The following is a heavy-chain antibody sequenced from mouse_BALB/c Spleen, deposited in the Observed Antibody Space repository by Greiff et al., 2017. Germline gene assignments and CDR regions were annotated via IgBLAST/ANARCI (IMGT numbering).Heavy chain of an antibody. V-gene: IGHV3-6*02. CDR1: GYSITSGYY. D-gene: IGHD2-1*01. CDR2: ISYDGSN. Sequence: VQLKQSGPGLVKPSQSLSLTCSVTGYSITSGYYWNWIRQFPGNKLEWMGYISYDGSNNYNPSLKNRISITRDTSKNQFFLKLNSVTTEDTATYYCARDGDGNYYFDYWGQGTTLTVSA. CDR3: ARDGDGNYYFDY. J-gene: IGHJ2*01.